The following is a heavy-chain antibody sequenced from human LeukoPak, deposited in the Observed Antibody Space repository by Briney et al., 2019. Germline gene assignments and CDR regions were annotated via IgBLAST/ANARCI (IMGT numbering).Heavy chain of an antibody. V-gene: IGHV3-7*01. D-gene: IGHD3-3*01. CDR1: GFTFSNYW. Sequence: GGSLRLSCAVSGFTFSNYWMTWVRQAPGKGLEWVANLKEDGSEKYYVDSVRGRFTLSRDNAKNSLYLQMSSLRAEDTAVYYCATDRGWRTSGYYLYYFEYWGQGTLVTYSS. CDR3: ATDRGWRTSGYYLYYFEY. J-gene: IGHJ4*02. CDR2: LKEDGSEK.